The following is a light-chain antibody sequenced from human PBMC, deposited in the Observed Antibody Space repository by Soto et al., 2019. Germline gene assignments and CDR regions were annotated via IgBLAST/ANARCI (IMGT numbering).Light chain of an antibody. CDR1: QNIRSH. V-gene: IGKV1-39*01. CDR2: SAS. Sequence: DIQMTQSPSAQSASVGDTVTITCRASQNIRSHLNWYQQKPGKAPELLIYSASRLQSGVPSRFGGSGSRTNFTLTISDLQPEDFATYYCQQSYTTPPITFGLGTRLEIK. J-gene: IGKJ5*01. CDR3: QQSYTTPPIT.